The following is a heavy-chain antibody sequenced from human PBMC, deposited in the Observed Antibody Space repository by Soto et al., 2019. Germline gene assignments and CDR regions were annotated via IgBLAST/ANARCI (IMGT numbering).Heavy chain of an antibody. CDR2: IIPILGIA. V-gene: IGHV1-69*02. CDR3: ARVMYSGYDSVIEYYFDY. D-gene: IGHD5-12*01. J-gene: IGHJ4*02. CDR1: GGTFSSYT. Sequence: SGKVSCKASGGTFSSYTISWVRQAPGQGLEWMGRIIPILGIANYAQKFQGRVTITADKSTSTAYMELSSLRSEDTAVYYCARVMYSGYDSVIEYYFDYWGQGTLVTVSS.